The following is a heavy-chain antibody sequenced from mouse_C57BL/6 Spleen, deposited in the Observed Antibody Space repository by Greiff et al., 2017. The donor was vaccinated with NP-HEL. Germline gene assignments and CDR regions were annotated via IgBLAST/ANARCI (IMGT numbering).Heavy chain of an antibody. CDR1: GYTFTSYW. CDR3: ARKYYGSSPHFDY. J-gene: IGHJ2*01. Sequence: QVQLQQPGAELVKPGASVKLSCKASGYTFTSYWMQWVKQRPGQGLEWIGEIDPSDSYTNYNQKFKGKATLTVDTSSSTAYMQLSSLTSVDSAVSYCARKYYGSSPHFDYWGHGTTLTLSS. CDR2: IDPSDSYT. D-gene: IGHD1-1*01. V-gene: IGHV1-50*01.